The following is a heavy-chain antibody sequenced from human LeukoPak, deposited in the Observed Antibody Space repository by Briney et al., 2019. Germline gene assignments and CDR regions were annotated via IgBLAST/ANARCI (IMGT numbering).Heavy chain of an antibody. CDR3: ARTSRLWPLDY. J-gene: IGHJ4*02. V-gene: IGHV3-7*01. CDR2: IKQDGSEK. D-gene: IGHD5-18*01. CDR1: GFTFSSYG. Sequence: PGGSLRLSCAASGFTFSSYGMHWVRQAPGKGLEWVANIKQDGSEKYYVDSVKGRFTISRDNAKNSLYLQMNSLRAEDTAVYYCARTSRLWPLDYWGQGTLVTVSS.